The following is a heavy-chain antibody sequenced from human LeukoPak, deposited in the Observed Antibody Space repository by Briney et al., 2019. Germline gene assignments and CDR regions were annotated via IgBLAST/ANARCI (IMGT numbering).Heavy chain of an antibody. CDR2: INSDGSST. J-gene: IGHJ4*02. Sequence: GGSLRLSCAASGFTFSSHAMSWVRQAPGKGLVWVSRINSDGSSTSYADSVKGRFTISRDNAKDTLYLQMNSLRAEDTAVYYCARDNYDSSGYYFDWGQGTLVTASS. CDR1: GFTFSSHA. V-gene: IGHV3-74*01. D-gene: IGHD3-22*01. CDR3: ARDNYDSSGYYFD.